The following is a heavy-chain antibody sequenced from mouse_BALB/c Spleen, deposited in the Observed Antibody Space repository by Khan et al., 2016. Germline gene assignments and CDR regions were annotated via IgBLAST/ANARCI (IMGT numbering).Heavy chain of an antibody. Sequence: QVRLQQSGPELVKPGASVRISCKASGYTFTSYYIHWVKQRPGQGLEWIGWIYPGNGNTKYNEKFQGRATLTADKSSTTAYMQLSSLTSEDSAVYFCARAVTGAWFAYWGQGTLVTVSA. D-gene: IGHD2-13*01. CDR3: ARAVTGAWFAY. CDR2: IYPGNGNT. V-gene: IGHV1S56*01. CDR1: GYTFTSYY. J-gene: IGHJ3*01.